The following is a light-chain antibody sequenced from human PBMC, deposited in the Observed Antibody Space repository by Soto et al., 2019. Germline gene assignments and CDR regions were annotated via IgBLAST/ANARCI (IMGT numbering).Light chain of an antibody. CDR1: QSVSSN. Sequence: EMVMTQSPATLSVSPGERATLSSRASQSVSSNLAWYQQKPGHAPRLLIYGASTRATGIPARFSGSGSGTEFTLTISSLQTEDFAVYYCQQYNNCPPWTFGQGTKVEIK. CDR3: QQYNNCPPWT. J-gene: IGKJ1*01. CDR2: GAS. V-gene: IGKV3-15*01.